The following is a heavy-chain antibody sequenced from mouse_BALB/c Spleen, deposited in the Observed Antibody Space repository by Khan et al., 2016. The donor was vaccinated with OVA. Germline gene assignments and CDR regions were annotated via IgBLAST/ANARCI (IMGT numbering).Heavy chain of an antibody. CDR3: TNHGSSSAWFTY. Sequence: QVQLQQSGAELAKPGASVKMSCKASGYTFTSYWMHWVKQRPGQGLEWIGYINPSTDYTEYNQKFKDKATLTADKSSSTAYMQLTSLTYEDSAFYYCTNHGSSSAWFTYWGQGTLVTVSA. V-gene: IGHV1-7*01. J-gene: IGHJ3*01. CDR2: INPSTDYT. D-gene: IGHD1-1*01. CDR1: GYTFTSYW.